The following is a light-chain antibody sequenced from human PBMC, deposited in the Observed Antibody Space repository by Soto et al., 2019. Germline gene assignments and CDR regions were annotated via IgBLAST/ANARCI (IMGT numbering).Light chain of an antibody. CDR2: GAS. CDR3: QQYSSSPLT. Sequence: EIVLTQSPGTLSLSPGERATLSCRTSQSVRSSHLAWYQQKAGQAPRLLIYGASSRATGIPDRFSGSGSGTDFNLTISRLETEDFAVYHCQQYSSSPLTFGGGTKVDIK. V-gene: IGKV3-20*01. CDR1: QSVRSSH. J-gene: IGKJ4*01.